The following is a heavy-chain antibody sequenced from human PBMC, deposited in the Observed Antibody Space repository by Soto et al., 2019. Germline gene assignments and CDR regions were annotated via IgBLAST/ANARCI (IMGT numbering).Heavy chain of an antibody. D-gene: IGHD3-3*01. J-gene: IGHJ4*02. V-gene: IGHV1-69*06. Sequence: ASVKVSCKASGGTLSSFINYPINWVRQAPGQGLEWMGGIVPNVGTVNYAQKFQGRATITADKSTGTAYMEVSSLRSEDTALYYCARRDTSGFLRYFDNWGQGTLVTVSS. CDR2: IVPNVGTV. CDR1: GGTLSSFINYP. CDR3: ARRDTSGFLRYFDN.